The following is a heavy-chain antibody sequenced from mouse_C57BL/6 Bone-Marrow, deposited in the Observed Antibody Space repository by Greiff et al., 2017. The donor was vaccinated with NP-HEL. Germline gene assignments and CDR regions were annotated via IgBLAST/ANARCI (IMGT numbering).Heavy chain of an antibody. CDR3: ARHCDYYAMDY. CDR2: ISNGGGST. Sequence: EVHLVESGGGLVQPGGSLKLSCAASGFTFSDYYMYWVRQTPEKRLEWVAYISNGGGSTYYPDTVKGRFTISRDNAKNTLYLQMSRLKSEDTAMYYCARHCDYYAMDYWGQGTSVTVSS. CDR1: GFTFSDYY. J-gene: IGHJ4*01. V-gene: IGHV5-12*01.